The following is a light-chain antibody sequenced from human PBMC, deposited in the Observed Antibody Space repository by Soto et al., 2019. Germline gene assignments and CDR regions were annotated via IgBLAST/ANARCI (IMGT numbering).Light chain of an antibody. CDR1: SRDVGGYNY. V-gene: IGLV2-14*01. Sequence: QSVLPQPASVSGSPGQSITISCTGTSRDVGGYNYVSWYQQHPGKAPKLMIYEVSNRPSGVSNRFSGSKSGNPASLTISGLQAEDAADYYCSSYTSSSALEVFGTGTKLTVL. CDR3: SSYTSSSALEV. CDR2: EVS. J-gene: IGLJ1*01.